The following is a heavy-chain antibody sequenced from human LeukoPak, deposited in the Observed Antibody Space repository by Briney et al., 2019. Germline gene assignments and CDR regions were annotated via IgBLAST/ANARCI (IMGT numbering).Heavy chain of an antibody. Sequence: PSETLSLTCTVSGGSVSSYFWSWIRQPPGKGLEWIGYIYYSGNTNYNPSLKSRVTISVDTSKNQFSLKLTSVTAADTAVYYCARVPTTVNMYYFDYWGQGTLVTVSS. J-gene: IGHJ4*02. D-gene: IGHD4-17*01. V-gene: IGHV4-59*08. CDR3: ARVPTTVNMYYFDY. CDR2: IYYSGNT. CDR1: GGSVSSYF.